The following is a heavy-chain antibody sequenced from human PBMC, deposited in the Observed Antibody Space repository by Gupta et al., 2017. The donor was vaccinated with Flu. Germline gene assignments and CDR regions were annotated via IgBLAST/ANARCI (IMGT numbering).Heavy chain of an antibody. CDR2: IYAGGTT. CDR3: ARDPPYCSGGSCHDY. Sequence: RQAPGKGLEWVLIIYAGGTTYYADSVKGRFTISRDDSKNTLFLQMNSLRAEDTAMYYCARDPPYCSGGSCHDYWGQGTLVTVSS. V-gene: IGHV3-53*01. D-gene: IGHD2-15*01. J-gene: IGHJ4*02.